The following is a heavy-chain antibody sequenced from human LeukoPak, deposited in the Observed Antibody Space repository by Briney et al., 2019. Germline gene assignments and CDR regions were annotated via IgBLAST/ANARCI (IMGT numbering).Heavy chain of an antibody. Sequence: PSETLSLTCTVSGGSISSYYWSWIRQPPGKGLEWIGYIYYSGSTNYNPSLKSRVTISVDTSKNQFSLKLSSVTAADTAVYYCASSRYSSGWDALFGNYWGQGTLVTVSS. D-gene: IGHD6-19*01. J-gene: IGHJ4*02. CDR1: GGSISSYY. CDR3: ASSRYSSGWDALFGNY. V-gene: IGHV4-59*01. CDR2: IYYSGST.